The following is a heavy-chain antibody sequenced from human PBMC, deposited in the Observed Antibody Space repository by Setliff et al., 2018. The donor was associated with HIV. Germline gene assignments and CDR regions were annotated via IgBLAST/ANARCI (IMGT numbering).Heavy chain of an antibody. CDR2: IHFSGST. V-gene: IGHV4-39*01. Sequence: SETLSLTCSVSGGSITNDNNYWGWIRQSPGKGLEWIGNIHFSGSTYYNPSLKSRVTVSVDPSKNQFSLKLSSVTAADTAVYYCARTTYSGSYFNDSWGQGTLVTVSS. D-gene: IGHD1-26*01. CDR3: ARTTYSGSYFNDS. J-gene: IGHJ5*01. CDR1: GGSITNDNNY.